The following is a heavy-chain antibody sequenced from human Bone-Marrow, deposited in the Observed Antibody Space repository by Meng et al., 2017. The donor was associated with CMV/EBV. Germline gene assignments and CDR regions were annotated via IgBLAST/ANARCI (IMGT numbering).Heavy chain of an antibody. CDR3: ARTHCGSTSCYLYFDY. D-gene: IGHD2-2*01. J-gene: IGHJ4*02. CDR1: GFTFSSYG. Sequence: GGSLRLSCAASGFTFSSYGMHWVRQAPGKGLEWVAFIRYDGSNKYYADSVKGRFTISRDNSKNTLYLQMNSLRAEDTAVYYCARTHCGSTSCYLYFDYWGQGTRVTGSS. V-gene: IGHV3-30*02. CDR2: IRYDGSNK.